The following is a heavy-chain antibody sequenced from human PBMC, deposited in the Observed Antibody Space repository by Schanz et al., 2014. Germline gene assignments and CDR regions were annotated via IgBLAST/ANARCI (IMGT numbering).Heavy chain of an antibody. CDR2: ISGRDGST. CDR3: ARKVVATIGGYYDN. Sequence: EVQLVESGGGLVQPGGSLRLSCTASGFTFSSYSMNWVRQAPGKGLEWVSAISGRDGSTYYADSVRGRFTISRDNSKNTLYLQMNSLRAEDTAVYYCARKVVATIGGYYDNWGQGTLVTVSS. J-gene: IGHJ4*02. CDR1: GFTFSSYS. D-gene: IGHD5-12*01. V-gene: IGHV3-23*04.